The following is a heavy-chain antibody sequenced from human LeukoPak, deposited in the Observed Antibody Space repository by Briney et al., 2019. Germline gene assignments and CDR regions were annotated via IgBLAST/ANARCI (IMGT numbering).Heavy chain of an antibody. V-gene: IGHV4-39*07. D-gene: IGHD3-22*01. J-gene: IGHJ6*03. Sequence: SETLSLTCTISGGSISNSRYYWGWIRQPPGKGLDWLGSIYYTGSTNHNPSLKSRVTISVDTSKNQFSLKLSSVTAADTAVYYCARDLHYDTSGYFERGYYYYMDVWGKGTTVTVPS. CDR1: GGSISNSRYY. CDR2: IYYTGST. CDR3: ARDLHYDTSGYFERGYYYYMDV.